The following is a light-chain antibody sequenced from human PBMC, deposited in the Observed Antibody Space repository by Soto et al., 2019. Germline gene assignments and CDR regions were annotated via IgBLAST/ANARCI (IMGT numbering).Light chain of an antibody. J-gene: IGKJ1*01. CDR1: QDVYTF. CDR3: QHYNKAPWT. Sequence: VQMTQSPSSLSASVGDRVNITCRASQDVYTFLAWYRQRPGRAPELLIYDASTLQAGVPSRFSGDGFGTHFILTISSLQPEDVATYYCQHYNKAPWTFGQGTKV. CDR2: DAS. V-gene: IGKV1-27*01.